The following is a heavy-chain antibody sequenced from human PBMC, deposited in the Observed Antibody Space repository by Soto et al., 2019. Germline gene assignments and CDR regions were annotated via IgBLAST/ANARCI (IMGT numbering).Heavy chain of an antibody. D-gene: IGHD3-10*01. V-gene: IGHV1-69*01. Sequence: QVQLVQSGAEVKKPGSSVKVSCKTSGVSFNNNGIGWVRQAPGHGLEWMGGVSPPFRTSNYARKFQGRISITAAASTGTVNMELSSLTSEDTAQYYCARVLYYGSGRYSPYGMDVWGQGTTVTVSS. CDR2: VSPPFRTS. CDR3: ARVLYYGSGRYSPYGMDV. J-gene: IGHJ6*02. CDR1: GVSFNNNG.